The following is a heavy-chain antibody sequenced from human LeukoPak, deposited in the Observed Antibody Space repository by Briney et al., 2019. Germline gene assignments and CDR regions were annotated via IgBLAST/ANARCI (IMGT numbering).Heavy chain of an antibody. V-gene: IGHV1-2*06. CDR1: GYTFTGYY. CDR3: AAERRGVRGVSVSSWFDP. J-gene: IGHJ5*02. CDR2: INPNSGGT. Sequence: ASVKVSCKASGYTFTGYYMHWVRQAPGQGLEWMGRINPNSGGTNYAQKFQGRVTMTRATSISTAYMELNRLRSDDTAVYYCAAERRGVRGVSVSSWFDPWGQGTLVTVSS. D-gene: IGHD3-10*01.